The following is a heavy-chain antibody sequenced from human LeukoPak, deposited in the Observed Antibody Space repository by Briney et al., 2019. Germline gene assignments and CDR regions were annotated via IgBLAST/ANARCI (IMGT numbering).Heavy chain of an antibody. V-gene: IGHV1-69*01. D-gene: IGHD3-22*01. CDR2: IIPIFGTA. Sequence: SVKVSCKASGGTFSSYAISWVRQAPGQGLEWMGGIIPIFGTANYAQKFQGRVTITADESTSTAYMELRSLRSDDTAVYYCARDAASNYYDSSRAADYWGQGTLVTVSS. CDR1: GGTFSSYA. CDR3: ARDAASNYYDSSRAADY. J-gene: IGHJ4*02.